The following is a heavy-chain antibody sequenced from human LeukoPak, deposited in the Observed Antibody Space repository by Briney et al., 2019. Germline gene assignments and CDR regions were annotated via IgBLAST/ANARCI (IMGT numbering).Heavy chain of an antibody. Sequence: GASVTVSFTASGYTFTSYYMHWVRQAPGQGLEWMGIINPSGGSTSYAQKFQGRVTMTRDTSTSTVYMELSSLRSEDTAVYYCATLLGSNYYDSSGYPDYWGQGTLVTVSS. V-gene: IGHV1-46*01. CDR2: INPSGGST. D-gene: IGHD3-22*01. CDR3: ATLLGSNYYDSSGYPDY. J-gene: IGHJ4*02. CDR1: GYTFTSYY.